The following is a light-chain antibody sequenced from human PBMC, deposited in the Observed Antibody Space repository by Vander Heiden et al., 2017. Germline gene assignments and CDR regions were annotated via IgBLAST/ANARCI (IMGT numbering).Light chain of an antibody. CDR2: LGS. CDR1: QSLLHSNGYNY. CDR3: MQALQTPYT. J-gene: IGKJ2*01. Sequence: DIVMTQSPLSLPVTPGEPASIYCRSSQSLLHSNGYNYLDWYLQKPGQSPQLLIYLGSNRASGVPDRFSGSGSGTDFTLKISRVEAEDVGVYYCMQALQTPYTFGQGTKLDIK. V-gene: IGKV2-28*01.